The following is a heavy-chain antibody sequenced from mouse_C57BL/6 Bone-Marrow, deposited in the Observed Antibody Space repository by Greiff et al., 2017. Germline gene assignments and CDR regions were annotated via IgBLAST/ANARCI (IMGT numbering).Heavy chain of an antibody. Sequence: QVQLQQPGAELVMPGASVKLSCKASGYTFTSYWMHWVKQRPGQGLEWIGEIDRSESYTNYNQKFKGKSTLTVDKSSSTAYMQLSSLTSEDSAVYYCEREEYGNSGMDYWGQGTSVTVSS. CDR3: EREEYGNSGMDY. V-gene: IGHV1-69*01. CDR2: IDRSESYT. CDR1: GYTFTSYW. D-gene: IGHD2-1*01. J-gene: IGHJ4*01.